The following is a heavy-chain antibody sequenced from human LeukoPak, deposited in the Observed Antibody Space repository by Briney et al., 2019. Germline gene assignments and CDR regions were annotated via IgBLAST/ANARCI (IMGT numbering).Heavy chain of an antibody. Sequence: SETLFLTCTVSGGSISSSSYYWGWIRQPPGKGLEWIGSIYYSGSTYYNPSLKGRVTISVDTSKNQFSLKLSSVTAADTAVYYCARRVPAAAYYWYFDLWGRGTLVTVSS. J-gene: IGHJ2*01. CDR2: IYYSGST. D-gene: IGHD2-2*01. CDR1: GGSISSSSYY. CDR3: ARRVPAAAYYWYFDL. V-gene: IGHV4-39*01.